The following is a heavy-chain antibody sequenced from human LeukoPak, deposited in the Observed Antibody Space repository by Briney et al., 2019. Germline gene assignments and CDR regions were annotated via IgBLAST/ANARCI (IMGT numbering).Heavy chain of an antibody. CDR1: GFTFSSYW. CDR3: ARGEAAAGTWDAFDI. V-gene: IGHV3-7*01. Sequence: GGSLRLSCAASGFTFSSYWMSWVRQAPGKGLEWVANIKQDGSEKYYVDSVKGRFTISGDNAKNSLYLQMNSLRAEDTAVYYCARGEAAAGTWDAFDIWGQGTMVTVSS. J-gene: IGHJ3*02. D-gene: IGHD6-13*01. CDR2: IKQDGSEK.